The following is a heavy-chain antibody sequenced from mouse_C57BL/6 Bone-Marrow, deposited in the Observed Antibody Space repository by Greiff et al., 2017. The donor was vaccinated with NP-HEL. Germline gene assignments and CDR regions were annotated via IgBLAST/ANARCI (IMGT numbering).Heavy chain of an antibody. D-gene: IGHD2-3*01. CDR1: GYTFTEYT. CDR3: ARHEDKLYDGYYLYFDY. Sequence: QVQLQQSGAELVKPGASVTLSCKASGYTFTEYTIHWVKQRSGQGLEWIGWFYPGSGSITYNEKFKDKATLTADKSSSTVYMELSRLTSEDSAVYFCARHEDKLYDGYYLYFDYWGQGTTLTVSS. J-gene: IGHJ2*01. CDR2: FYPGSGSI. V-gene: IGHV1-62-2*01.